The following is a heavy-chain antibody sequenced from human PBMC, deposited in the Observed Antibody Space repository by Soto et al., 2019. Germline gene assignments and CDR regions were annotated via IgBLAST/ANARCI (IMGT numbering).Heavy chain of an antibody. CDR1: GFTFSSYG. V-gene: IGHV3-33*01. J-gene: IGHJ4*02. CDR2: IWYDGSNK. D-gene: IGHD5-18*01. CDR3: ARVRGYSYGFFDY. Sequence: GGSLRLSCAASGFTFSSYGMHWVRQAPGKGLEWVAVIWYDGSNKYYADSVKGRFTISRDNSKDTLYLQMNSLRAEDTAVYYCARVRGYSYGFFDYWGQGTLVTVSS.